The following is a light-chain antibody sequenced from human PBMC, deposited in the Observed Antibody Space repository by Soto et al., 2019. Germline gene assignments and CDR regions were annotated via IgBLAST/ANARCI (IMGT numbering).Light chain of an antibody. Sequence: EIVLTQSPGTLSLSPGERATLSCSASQSVSSSYLAWYQQKPGQAPRLLIYGASSRATGIPDRFSGSGSGTDFTLTISRLEPEDFAVYYCQQYGSSIRTFGQGTKVDIK. J-gene: IGKJ1*01. CDR1: QSVSSSY. CDR3: QQYGSSIRT. V-gene: IGKV3-20*01. CDR2: GAS.